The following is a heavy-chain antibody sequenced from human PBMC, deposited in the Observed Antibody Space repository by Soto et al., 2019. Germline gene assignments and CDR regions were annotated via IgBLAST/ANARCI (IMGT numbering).Heavy chain of an antibody. CDR1: GFTFDDYT. D-gene: IGHD6-13*01. J-gene: IGHJ5*02. CDR2: INWNGGDT. CDR3: ARAQEAAAANWYDP. V-gene: IGHV3-20*04. Sequence: EVQLVESGGGVVRPGGSLRLSCAASGFTFDDYTMSWVRQVPGKGLEWISGINWNGGDTGYADSVKGRFTISRDNAKNSLYLQMNSLRAEDTALYYCARAQEAAAANWYDPWGQGTLVTVSS.